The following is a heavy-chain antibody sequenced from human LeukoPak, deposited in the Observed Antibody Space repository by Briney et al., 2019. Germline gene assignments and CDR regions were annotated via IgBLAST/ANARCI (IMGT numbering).Heavy chain of an antibody. D-gene: IGHD6-13*01. CDR1: GFTFSSYS. V-gene: IGHV3-48*04. J-gene: IGHJ4*02. Sequence: GGSLRLSCAASGFTFSSYSMNWVRQAPGKGLEWVSYISSSSSTIYYADSVKGRFTISRDNAKNSLYLQMNSLRAEDTAVYYCAREGSSSWPPNDYWGQGTLVTVSS. CDR2: ISSSSSTI. CDR3: AREGSSSWPPNDY.